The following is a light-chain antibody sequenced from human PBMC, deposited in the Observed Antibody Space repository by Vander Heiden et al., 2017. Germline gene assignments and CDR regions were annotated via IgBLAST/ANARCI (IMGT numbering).Light chain of an antibody. CDR3: CSYAGSSTFKV. CDR2: EGS. V-gene: IGLV2-23*03. Sequence: QSAVTQPASVCGSPGQSITIPCTGTSSDGGSYNLVSWYQQHTGKAPKLMIYEGSKLPSGVSNRFSGSKSGNTASLTISGLQAEDEADYYCCSYAGSSTFKVFGGGTKLTVL. CDR1: SSDGGSYNL. J-gene: IGLJ3*02.